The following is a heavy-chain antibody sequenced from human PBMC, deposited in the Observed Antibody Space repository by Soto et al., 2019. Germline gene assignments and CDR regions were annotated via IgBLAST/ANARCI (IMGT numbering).Heavy chain of an antibody. CDR3: AREGAHNDGLGRCHPCDP. J-gene: IGHJ5*02. D-gene: IGHD1-1*01. CDR2: FIPMFRSA. V-gene: IGHV1-69*01. CDR1: GATFNRNT. Sequence: QVQLVQTGAEVKKSGSSVKVSCKASGATFNRNTISWVRQAPGQGLEWMGGFIPMFRSANYAQKFQGRVTITADESTNTAYMEMSSLRSDDTAVYYCAREGAHNDGLGRCHPCDPWGQGTLVTVTS.